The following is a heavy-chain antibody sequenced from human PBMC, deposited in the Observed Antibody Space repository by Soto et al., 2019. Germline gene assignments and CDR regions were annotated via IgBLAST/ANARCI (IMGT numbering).Heavy chain of an antibody. D-gene: IGHD3-22*01. Sequence: GASVNVSCKASGGTFSSYAISWVRQAPGQGLEWMGGIIPIFGTANYAQKFQGRVTITADESTSTAHMELSSLRSEDTAVYYCARHDSSGYYCDYWGQGTLVPVSS. V-gene: IGHV1-69*13. CDR3: ARHDSSGYYCDY. CDR1: GGTFSSYA. CDR2: IIPIFGTA. J-gene: IGHJ4*02.